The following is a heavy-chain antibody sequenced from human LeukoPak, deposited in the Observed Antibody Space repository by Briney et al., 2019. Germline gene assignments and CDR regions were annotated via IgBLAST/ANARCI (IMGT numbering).Heavy chain of an antibody. D-gene: IGHD3-10*01. CDR2: INAGNGNT. CDR3: ARGGTERLWFGEPQDY. V-gene: IGHV1-3*01. CDR1: GYTFTSYA. Sequence: ASVKVSCKASGYTFTSYAMHWVRQAPGQRLEWMGWINAGNGNTKYSQKFQGRVTITRDTSASTAYMELSSLRSEDTAVYYCARGGTERLWFGEPQDYWGQGTLVTVSS. J-gene: IGHJ4*02.